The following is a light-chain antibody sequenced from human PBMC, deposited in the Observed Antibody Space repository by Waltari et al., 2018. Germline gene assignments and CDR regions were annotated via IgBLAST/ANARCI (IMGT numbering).Light chain of an antibody. CDR2: DAV. CDR1: RSDSSLLDY. V-gene: IGLV2-14*03. CDR3: CSYTSSDTYV. J-gene: IGLJ1*01. Sequence: SALPQPASVSGSHGQSIAISCNGTRSDSSLLDYVSWYQHRPGKAPRLIIYDAVKRPSGVSNRFSGSMSGYTASLTISGLQAEDEADYYCCSYTSSDTYVFGSGTTVTVL.